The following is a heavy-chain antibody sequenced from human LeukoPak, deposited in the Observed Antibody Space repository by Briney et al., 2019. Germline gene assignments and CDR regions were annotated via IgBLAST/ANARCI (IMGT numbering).Heavy chain of an antibody. Sequence: GGSLRLSCAASGFTFSTYDMNWVRQAPGKGLEWISHISTGTYIAYTDSVKGRFTISRDNAKNSLYLQMNSLRAENTAVYYCTREQDREAAATVVGDYWGQGTLVTVSS. CDR1: GFTFSTYD. V-gene: IGHV3-69-1*02. D-gene: IGHD4-23*01. CDR3: TREQDREAAATVVGDY. CDR2: ISTGTYI. J-gene: IGHJ4*02.